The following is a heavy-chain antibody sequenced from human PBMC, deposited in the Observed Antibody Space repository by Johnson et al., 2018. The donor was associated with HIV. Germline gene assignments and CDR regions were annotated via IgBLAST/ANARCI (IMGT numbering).Heavy chain of an antibody. V-gene: IGHV3-9*01. CDR1: GFTFDDYA. D-gene: IGHD3-22*01. CDR3: AKSPSTMIVVVTVFDI. CDR2: ISWNSDNI. J-gene: IGHJ3*02. Sequence: QLVESGGGLVQPGRSLRLSCAASGFTFDDYAMHWVRQAPGKGLEWVSGISWNSDNIGYADSVKGRFTISRDNAKNSLYLQMNSLRAEDTALYYCAKSPSTMIVVVTVFDIWGQGTMVTVSS.